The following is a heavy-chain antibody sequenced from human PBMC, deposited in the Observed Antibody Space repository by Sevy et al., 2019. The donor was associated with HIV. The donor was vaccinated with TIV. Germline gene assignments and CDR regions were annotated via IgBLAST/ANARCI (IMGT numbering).Heavy chain of an antibody. Sequence: GGCLRLSCAASGFSFSTYYIHWVRQAPGKGLVWASRINRDGSSTSYADSVKGRFTISRDNAKNTVYLQMSSLRDDDTAVYCCAREITPSGSSGKDAFDIWGQGTMVTVSS. CDR3: AREITPSGSSGKDAFDI. D-gene: IGHD1-26*01. CDR1: GFSFSTYY. J-gene: IGHJ3*02. CDR2: INRDGSST. V-gene: IGHV3-74*01.